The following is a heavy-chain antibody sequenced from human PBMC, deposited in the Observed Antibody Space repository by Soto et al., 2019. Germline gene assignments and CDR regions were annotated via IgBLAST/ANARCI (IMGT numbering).Heavy chain of an antibody. J-gene: IGHJ4*02. CDR2: IYWDDDK. CDR1: GFSLSTSGVG. V-gene: IGHV2-5*02. D-gene: IGHD4-17*01. CDR3: ARATNTVTNFDY. Sequence: QITLKESGPTLVKPTQTLTLTCTFSGFSLSTSGVGVGWIRQPPGKALEWLALIYWDDDKRYSPSLKSRLTITKDTSKNQVVLTITNMDPVDTATYYCARATNTVTNFDYWGQGTLVTVSS.